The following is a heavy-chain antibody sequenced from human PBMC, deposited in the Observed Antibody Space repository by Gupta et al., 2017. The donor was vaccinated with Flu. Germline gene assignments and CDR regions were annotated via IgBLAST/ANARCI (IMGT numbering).Heavy chain of an antibody. CDR2: ISGSGGNT. CDR3: AKGDYGDYQHYFDY. V-gene: IGHV3-23*01. D-gene: IGHD4-17*01. Sequence: EVQLLESGGGLVQPGGSLRVSCAASGFTFASYAMSWVRQAPGKGLEWVSSISGSGGNTYYADSVKDQFTISRDNSKNTLYLQMSSLRADDTAIYYCAKGDYGDYQHYFDYWGQGTLVTVSS. J-gene: IGHJ4*02. CDR1: GFTFASYA.